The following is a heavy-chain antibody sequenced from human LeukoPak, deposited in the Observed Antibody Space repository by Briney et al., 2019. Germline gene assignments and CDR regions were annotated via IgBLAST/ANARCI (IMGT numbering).Heavy chain of an antibody. Sequence: PSETLSLTCTVSGGSVSSGSYYWSWIRQPPGKGLEWIGYIYYSGSTNYNPPLKSRVTISVDTSKNQFSLKLSSVTAADTAVYYCARLDYDYYYGMDVWGQGTTVTVSS. CDR1: GGSVSSGSYY. V-gene: IGHV4-61*01. CDR2: IYYSGST. J-gene: IGHJ6*02. CDR3: ARLDYDYYYGMDV.